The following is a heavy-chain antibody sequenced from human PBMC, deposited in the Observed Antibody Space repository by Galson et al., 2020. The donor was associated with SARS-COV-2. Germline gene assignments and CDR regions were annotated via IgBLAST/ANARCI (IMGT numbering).Heavy chain of an antibody. D-gene: IGHD3-10*01. V-gene: IGHV3-64D*08. CDR1: GFTFNNYP. J-gene: IGHJ4*02. CDR2: VSGSGATS. Sequence: GESLKTHCSASGFTFNNYPMHWVRQAPGKGLEYLSAVSGSGATSFYADSVKGRFTISRDNSKNTLFLQMSSLRPDDTAVYYCASARALTYWGQGTLVTVSS. CDR3: ASARALTY.